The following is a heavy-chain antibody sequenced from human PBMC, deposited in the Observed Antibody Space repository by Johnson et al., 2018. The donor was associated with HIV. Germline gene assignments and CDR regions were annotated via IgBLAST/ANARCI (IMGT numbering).Heavy chain of an antibody. J-gene: IGHJ3*02. CDR1: GFTFSNAW. V-gene: IGHV3-15*01. CDR3: TTAIVIDAFDI. Sequence: VQLVESGGGVVQPGGSLRLSCAASGFTFSNAWMSWVRQAPGKGLEWVGRIKRKIEGEATDYAAPVKGRFTISRDDSKNTLFLQMSSLKTDDTAVYYCTTAIVIDAFDIWVQGTMVTVSS. D-gene: IGHD3-16*02. CDR2: IKRKIEGEAT.